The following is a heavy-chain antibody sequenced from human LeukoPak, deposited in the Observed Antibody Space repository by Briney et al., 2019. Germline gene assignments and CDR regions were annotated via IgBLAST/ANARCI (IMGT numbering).Heavy chain of an antibody. CDR1: GYTFNNYG. D-gene: IGHD6-19*01. CDR2: ISTYNGDT. J-gene: IGHJ5*01. V-gene: IGHV1-18*04. Sequence: ASVKVSCKASGYTFNNYGISWVRQAPGQGLEWMGCISTYNGDTNHAHKVQGRLTLTADASTSTAYMEWRGLRSDDTAVYYCGRDPSNTRGWYIWFDFWGQGTLVTASS. CDR3: GRDPSNTRGWYIWFDF.